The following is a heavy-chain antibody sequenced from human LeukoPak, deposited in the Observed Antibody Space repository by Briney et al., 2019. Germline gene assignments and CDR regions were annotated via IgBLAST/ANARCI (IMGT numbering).Heavy chain of an antibody. Sequence: QPGGSLRLSCAASGFTFSTYAMSWVCQAPGKGLNWVSTITGSGGTTYYADSVKGRFTISRDNSKNTLFLQMHSLRAEDTAIYYCAKHATEGGSSSTSSWDYWGQGTLVTVSS. J-gene: IGHJ4*02. CDR1: GFTFSTYA. CDR3: AKHATEGGSSSTSSWDY. CDR2: ITGSGGTT. D-gene: IGHD2-2*01. V-gene: IGHV3-23*01.